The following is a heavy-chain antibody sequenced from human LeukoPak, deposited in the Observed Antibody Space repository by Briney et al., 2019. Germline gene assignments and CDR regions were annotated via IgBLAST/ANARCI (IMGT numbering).Heavy chain of an antibody. Sequence: SHTLSLTCAISGDSVSRNSAAWNWIRQYPSRGLDWQGRTYYRSKWYNDYAVSVKSRITINPDTSKNQFSLQLNSVTPEDTAVYYCARAPPRTYYDFWSGYSGFDYWGQGTLVTVSS. CDR2: TYYRSKWYN. CDR1: GDSVSRNSAA. D-gene: IGHD3-3*01. J-gene: IGHJ4*02. V-gene: IGHV6-1*01. CDR3: ARAPPRTYYDFWSGYSGFDY.